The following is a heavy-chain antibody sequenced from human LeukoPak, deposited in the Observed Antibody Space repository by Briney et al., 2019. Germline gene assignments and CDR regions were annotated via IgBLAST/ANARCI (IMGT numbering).Heavy chain of an antibody. V-gene: IGHV2-5*02. Sequence: ESGPTLANPTQTLTLTCTSSGFSLRTTGVGVGWIRQPPGKALEWLALIYWDDDKRYSPSLKSRLTLTKDTSKNQVVLTMTNMDPVDTATYYCAHISNGSGWYYFDYWGQGTLVTVSS. J-gene: IGHJ4*02. CDR2: IYWDDDK. CDR1: GFSLRTTGVG. CDR3: AHISNGSGWYYFDY. D-gene: IGHD6-19*01.